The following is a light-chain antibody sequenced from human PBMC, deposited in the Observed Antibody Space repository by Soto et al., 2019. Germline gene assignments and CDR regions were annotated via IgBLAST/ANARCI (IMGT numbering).Light chain of an antibody. CDR3: CSYAGSNSLV. V-gene: IGLV2-8*01. CDR1: SSDVGGYNH. Sequence: QSALTQPPSASGSLGQSVTISCTGTSSDVGGYNHVSWYQQHPGKAPKLLIYDVSYRPSGVPDRFSGSKSGDTASLTVSGLQADDETDYYWCSYAGSNSLVFGTGTKLTVL. J-gene: IGLJ1*01. CDR2: DVS.